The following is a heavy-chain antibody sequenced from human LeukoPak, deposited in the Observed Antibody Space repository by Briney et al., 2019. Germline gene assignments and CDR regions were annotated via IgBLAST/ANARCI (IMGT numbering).Heavy chain of an antibody. V-gene: IGHV1-24*01. J-gene: IGHJ5*02. CDR2: FDPEHGKP. CDR3: AADLGQLLNH. CDR1: GDTLTESS. D-gene: IGHD6-13*01. Sequence: VASVTVSFKVSGDTLTESSTHWVRQAPGKGGEWMGGFDPEHGKPVYAQRLQRSLTLTQDTSTDTAYMELSSLRSEDTAVYFCAADLGQLLNHWGQGTLVTVSS.